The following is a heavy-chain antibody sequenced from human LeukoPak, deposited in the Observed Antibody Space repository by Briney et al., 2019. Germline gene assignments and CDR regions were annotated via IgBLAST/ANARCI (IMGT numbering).Heavy chain of an antibody. CDR1: GFNFSSFG. CDR3: ARNWYSAFDY. Sequence: GGSLRLSCAASGFNFSSFGMHWVRQAPGKGLEWVAFIQFDGNNQQYAGSVKGRFTISRDKNTLHVQMNSLRLEDTAVYYCARNWYSAFDYWGQGTLVTVAS. CDR2: IQFDGNNQ. J-gene: IGHJ4*02. D-gene: IGHD1-7*01. V-gene: IGHV3-30*02.